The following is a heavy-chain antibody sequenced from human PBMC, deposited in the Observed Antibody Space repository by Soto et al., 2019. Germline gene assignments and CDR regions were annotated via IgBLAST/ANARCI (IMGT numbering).Heavy chain of an antibody. CDR3: ARGLGYFSGGSCSTIQGGMDV. D-gene: IGHD2-15*01. Sequence: SETLSLTCTVSGVSISSGGYYWSWIRQHPGKGLEWIGYIYYSGSTYYNPSLKSRVTISVDTSKNQFSLKLSSVTAADTAVYYCARGLGYFSGGSCSTIQGGMDVWGQGTTVTVSS. V-gene: IGHV4-31*03. J-gene: IGHJ6*02. CDR2: IYYSGST. CDR1: GVSISSGGYY.